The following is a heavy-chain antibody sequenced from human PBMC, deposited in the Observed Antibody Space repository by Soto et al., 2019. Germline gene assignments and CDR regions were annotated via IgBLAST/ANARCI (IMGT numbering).Heavy chain of an antibody. J-gene: IGHJ6*02. CDR2: INAGNGHT. CDR1: EYTFTSYV. CDR3: ARVLRVAVTGGMAV. D-gene: IGHD1-20*01. Sequence: APSVNVSCKASEYTFTSYVMHWVRQAPGQSLEWIGWINAGNGHTKYAQKFQDRVTITRDTSASTAYMELSRLRSDDTAVYFCARVLRVAVTGGMAVWGQGYTVTV. V-gene: IGHV1-3*01.